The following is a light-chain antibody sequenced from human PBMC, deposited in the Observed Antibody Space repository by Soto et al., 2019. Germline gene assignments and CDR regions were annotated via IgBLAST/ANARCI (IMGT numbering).Light chain of an antibody. CDR3: QQSYRIPRT. CDR1: QSISNW. J-gene: IGKJ5*01. CDR2: GIS. V-gene: IGKV1-39*01. Sequence: DFQLTPSPSSLSASVEDRVTISCRASQSISNWLNWYQQKPGKAPELLIYGISTLQKGVPSRFSGSGSGTDFILTINSLQPEDFATYYCQQSYRIPRTFGQGTRLAI.